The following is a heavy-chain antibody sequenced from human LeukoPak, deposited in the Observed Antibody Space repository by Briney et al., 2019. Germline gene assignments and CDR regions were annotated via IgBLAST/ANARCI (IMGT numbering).Heavy chain of an antibody. CDR1: GYTFTGYY. Sequence: ASVKVSCKASGYTFTGYYMHWVRQAPGQGLEWMGWINPNRGGTNYAQKFQGRVTMTRDTSISTAYMELSRLRSDDTAVYYCARAGYYYGSGSYYIFDYWGQGTLVTVSS. CDR2: INPNRGGT. CDR3: ARAGYYYGSGSYYIFDY. D-gene: IGHD3-10*01. V-gene: IGHV1-2*02. J-gene: IGHJ4*02.